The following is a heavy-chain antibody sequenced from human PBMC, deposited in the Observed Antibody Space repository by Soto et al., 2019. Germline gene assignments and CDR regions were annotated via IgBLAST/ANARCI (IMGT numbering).Heavy chain of an antibody. CDR3: ARSGYSYGPNPLLY. CDR1: GFIFSNYG. Sequence: SLRLSCAASGFIFSNYGMHWVRQAPGKGLEWVVVISYDGSNKYYADSVKGRFTISRDNSKNTLYLQMNSLRAEDTAVYYCARSGYSYGPNPLLYWGQGTLVTVSS. J-gene: IGHJ4*02. V-gene: IGHV3-30*03. D-gene: IGHD5-18*01. CDR2: ISYDGSNK.